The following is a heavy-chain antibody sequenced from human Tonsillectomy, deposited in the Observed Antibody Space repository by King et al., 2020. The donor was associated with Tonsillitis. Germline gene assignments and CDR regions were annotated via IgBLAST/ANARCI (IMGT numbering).Heavy chain of an antibody. CDR1: GYTFTGYY. CDR2: INPNSGGT. J-gene: IGHJ4*02. V-gene: IGHV1-2*02. D-gene: IGHD3-3*01. Sequence: VQLVESGAEVKKPGASVKVSCKASGYTFTGYYMHWVRQAPGQGLEWMGWINPNSGGTNYAQKFQGRVTMTWDTSISTAYMELSRLRSDDTAVYYCARDRYDFWSGYYTGILDYWGQGTLVTVSS. CDR3: ARDRYDFWSGYYTGILDY.